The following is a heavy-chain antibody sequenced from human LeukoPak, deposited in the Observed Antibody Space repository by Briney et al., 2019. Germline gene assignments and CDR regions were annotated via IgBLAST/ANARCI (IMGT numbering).Heavy chain of an antibody. CDR1: GGSISSGGYY. CDR3: ARGGPVYSSSWYWFDP. V-gene: IGHV4-61*08. D-gene: IGHD6-13*01. Sequence: PSETLSLTCTVSGGSISSGGYYWSWIRQPPGKGLEWIGEINHSGSTNYNPSLKSRVTISVDTSKNQFSLKLSSVTAADTAVYYCARGGPVYSSSWYWFDPWGQGTLVTVSS. J-gene: IGHJ5*02. CDR2: INHSGST.